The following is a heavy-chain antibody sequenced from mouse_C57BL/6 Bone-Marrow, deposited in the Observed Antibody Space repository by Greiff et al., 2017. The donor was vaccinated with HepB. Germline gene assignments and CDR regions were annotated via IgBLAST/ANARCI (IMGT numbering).Heavy chain of an antibody. CDR1: GYAFTNYL. J-gene: IGHJ1*03. CDR3: ARRYYGSSYWYFDV. CDR2: INPGSGGT. V-gene: IGHV1-54*01. D-gene: IGHD1-1*01. Sequence: VKLMESGAELVRPGTSVKVSCKASGYAFTNYLIEWVKQRPGQGLEWIGVINPGSGGTNYNEKFKGKATLTADKSSSTAYMQLSSLTSEDSAVYFCARRYYGSSYWYFDVWGTGTTVTVSS.